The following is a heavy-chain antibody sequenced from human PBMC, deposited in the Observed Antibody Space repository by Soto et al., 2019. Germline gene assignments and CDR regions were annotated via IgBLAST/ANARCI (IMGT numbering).Heavy chain of an antibody. CDR3: AKYYYDRSGSPLAFDY. Sequence: LRLSCAASGFTFSKYALSWVRQAPGKGLEWVSAISGSGGTTHYADSVKGRVTISRDNSKDTVFLQMNSLRAEDTAVYSCAKYYYDRSGSPLAFDYWGQGTLVTVSS. CDR2: ISGSGGTT. V-gene: IGHV3-23*01. J-gene: IGHJ4*02. CDR1: GFTFSKYA. D-gene: IGHD3-22*01.